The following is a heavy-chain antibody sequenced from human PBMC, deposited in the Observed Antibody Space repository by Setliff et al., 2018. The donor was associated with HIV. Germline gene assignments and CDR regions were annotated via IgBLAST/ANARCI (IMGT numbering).Heavy chain of an antibody. CDR1: GFTFSSYA. CDR3: ARSPQGGYFDY. Sequence: LRLSCVASGFTFSSYAISWVRQAPGKGLEWVLIMSSGGSSTSYADSVKGRFTISRDHSKNTLYLQMSSLRAEDTAVYHCARSPQGGYFDYWGQGTLVTVSS. CDR2: MSSGGSST. J-gene: IGHJ4*03. V-gene: IGHV3-23*03.